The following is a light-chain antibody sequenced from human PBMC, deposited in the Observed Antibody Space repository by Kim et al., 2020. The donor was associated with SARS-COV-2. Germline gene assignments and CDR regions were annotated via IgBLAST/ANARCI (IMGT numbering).Light chain of an antibody. J-gene: IGLJ3*02. CDR2: DVN. V-gene: IGLV2-14*03. CDR3: SSYTTSSTWV. Sequence: QSLTISCTGTSSVRGTYNSVTCFQQYPGVYPKLLISDVNKRPSGVSNRCPRPNSGISASLTFSGLQAEDEADYYCSSYTTSSTWVFGGGTQLTVL. CDR1: SSVRGTYNS.